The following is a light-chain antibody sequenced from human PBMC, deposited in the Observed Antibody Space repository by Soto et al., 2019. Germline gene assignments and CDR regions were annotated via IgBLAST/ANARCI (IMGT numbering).Light chain of an antibody. CDR1: HSISSW. CDR2: TAS. CDR3: QEYNSHSRYT. Sequence: DIQMTQSPSTLSASVGDRVTITCRASHSISSWLAWYQQKPGKAPKLLIYTASSLESGVPSRFSGSGSGTEFTLTISSLQPDDFATYYCQEYNSHSRYTFGQGTKLEIK. V-gene: IGKV1-5*03. J-gene: IGKJ2*01.